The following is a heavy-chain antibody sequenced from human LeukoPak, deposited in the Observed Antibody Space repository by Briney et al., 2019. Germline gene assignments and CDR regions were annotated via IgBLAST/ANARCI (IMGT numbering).Heavy chain of an antibody. D-gene: IGHD2-2*01. V-gene: IGHV1-2*02. J-gene: IGHJ4*02. CDR3: ATYDCSSTSCYYY. Sequence: ASVKVSCKASGYTFSGYYMHWVRQAPGQGLGWMGWINPNSGGTNYAQKFQGRVTMTRDTSISTAYMELSRLRSDDTAVFYCATYDCSSTSCYYYWGQGTLVTVSS. CDR2: INPNSGGT. CDR1: GYTFSGYY.